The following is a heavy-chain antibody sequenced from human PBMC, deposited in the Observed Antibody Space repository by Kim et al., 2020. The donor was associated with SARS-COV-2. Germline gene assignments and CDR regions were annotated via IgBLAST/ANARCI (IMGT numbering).Heavy chain of an antibody. CDR2: IYPGDSDT. CDR1: GYSFTSYW. D-gene: IGHD5-18*01. V-gene: IGHV5-51*01. J-gene: IGHJ6*02. Sequence: GESLKISCKGSGYSFTSYWIGWVRQMPGKGLEWMGIIYPGDSDTRYSPSFQGQVTISADKSISTAYLQWSSLKASDTAMYYCARHMRGYSYGSSYYYGMDSWGQGTTVTISS. CDR3: ARHMRGYSYGSSYYYGMDS.